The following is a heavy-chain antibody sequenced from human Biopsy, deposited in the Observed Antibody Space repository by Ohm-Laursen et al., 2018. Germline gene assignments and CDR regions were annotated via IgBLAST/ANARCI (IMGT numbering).Heavy chain of an antibody. Sequence: GALSLTCSVSGGSVSSSNYYWNWIRQTPGKGLEWIGFIYNTERTNYNPSLKSRVTISLDRSKNHFSLELSSVTAADTAVYYCARVGAGAPSIDYFDYWGQGALVTVSS. CDR2: IYNTERT. J-gene: IGHJ4*02. CDR3: ARVGAGAPSIDYFDY. D-gene: IGHD1-26*01. CDR1: GGSVSSSNYY. V-gene: IGHV4-61*03.